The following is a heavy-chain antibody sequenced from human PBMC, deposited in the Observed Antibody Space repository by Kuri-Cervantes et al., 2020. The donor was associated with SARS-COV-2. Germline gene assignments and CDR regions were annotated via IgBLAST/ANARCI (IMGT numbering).Heavy chain of an antibody. CDR3: AKDLYESGGYTWAY. CDR1: GFTFSSYW. V-gene: IGHV3-7*01. CDR2: IKQDGSEK. Sequence: GGSLRLSCAASGFTFSSYWMSWVCQAPGKGLEWVANIKQDGSEKYYVDSVKGRFTISRDNAKNSLYLQMNSLRAEDTAVYYCAKDLYESGGYTWAYWGQGTRVTVSS. D-gene: IGHD3-22*01. J-gene: IGHJ4*02.